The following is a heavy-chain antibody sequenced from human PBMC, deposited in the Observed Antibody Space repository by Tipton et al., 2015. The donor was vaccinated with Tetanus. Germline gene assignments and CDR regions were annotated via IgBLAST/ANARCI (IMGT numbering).Heavy chain of an antibody. V-gene: IGHV4-61*01. CDR2: FFYNENT. CDR3: ARGGWFPTYFDL. D-gene: IGHD6-19*01. CDR1: GGSVSRGSYY. J-gene: IGHJ2*01. Sequence: TLSLTCTVSGGSVSRGSYYWNWIRQPPGKGLEWIGYFFYNENTNYSPSLKSRVTISADTSKNQVSLRLNSVTAAGTAVYFCARGGWFPTYFDLWGRGTLVTVSS.